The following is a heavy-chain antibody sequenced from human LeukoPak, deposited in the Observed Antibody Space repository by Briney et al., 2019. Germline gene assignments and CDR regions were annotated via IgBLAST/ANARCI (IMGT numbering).Heavy chain of an antibody. CDR1: GGTFSSYA. CDR2: IIPIFGIA. Sequence: SVKVSCKASGGTFSSYAISWVRQAPGQGLEWMGRIIPIFGIANYAQKFQGRVTITADKSTSTAYMELSSLRSEDTAVYYCARDLGADIVVVVAAKTGPFNWFDPWGQGTLVTVSS. V-gene: IGHV1-69*04. J-gene: IGHJ5*02. CDR3: ARDLGADIVVVVAAKTGPFNWFDP. D-gene: IGHD2-15*01.